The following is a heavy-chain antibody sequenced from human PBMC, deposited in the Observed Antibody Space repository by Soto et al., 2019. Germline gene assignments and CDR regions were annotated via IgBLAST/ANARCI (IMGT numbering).Heavy chain of an antibody. CDR2: IGTAGDT. D-gene: IGHD2-15*01. J-gene: IGHJ4*02. CDR1: GFTFSSYD. Sequence: EVQLVESGGGLVQPGGSLRLSCAASGFTFSSYDMHWVRQATGKGLEWVSAIGTAGDTYYPGSVKGRFTISRENAKNSLYLQMNRLRAGDTAVYYCARVHCSGGSCYIDYWGQGTLVTVSS. V-gene: IGHV3-13*04. CDR3: ARVHCSGGSCYIDY.